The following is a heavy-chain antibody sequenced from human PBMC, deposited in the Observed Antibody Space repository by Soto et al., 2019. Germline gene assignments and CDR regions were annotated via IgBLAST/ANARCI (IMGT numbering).Heavy chain of an antibody. D-gene: IGHD2-2*02. CDR1: GFTFGSYA. CDR3: SKVGLFRNGYMGVVRGDY. Sequence: EVQLLESGGGLVQPGGSLRLSCTASGFTFGSYAMSWVRQAPGKGLEWVSGITDGGGSKFYADSVQGRFTISRDNSKNTLYRQMRSLTAEDTAIYYCSKVGLFRNGYMGVVRGDYWGQGTLVTVSA. V-gene: IGHV3-23*01. J-gene: IGHJ4*02. CDR2: ITDGGGSK.